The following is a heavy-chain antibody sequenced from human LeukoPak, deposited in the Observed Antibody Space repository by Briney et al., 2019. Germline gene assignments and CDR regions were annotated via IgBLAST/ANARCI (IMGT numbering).Heavy chain of an antibody. Sequence: GGSLRLSCAASGFTFSSYWMSWVRQAPGKGLEWVANIKQDGSEKYYVDSVKGRFTISRDNAKNSLYLQMNSLRAEDTAVYYCARIYGSGSYYRAFDIWGQGTMVTVSS. CDR1: GFTFSSYW. CDR2: IKQDGSEK. V-gene: IGHV3-7*01. J-gene: IGHJ3*02. CDR3: ARIYGSGSYYRAFDI. D-gene: IGHD3-10*01.